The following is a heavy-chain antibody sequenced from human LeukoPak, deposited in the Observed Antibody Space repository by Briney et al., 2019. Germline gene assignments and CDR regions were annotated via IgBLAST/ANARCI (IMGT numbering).Heavy chain of an antibody. V-gene: IGHV3-74*01. D-gene: IGHD2-2*01. CDR2: INSDGSIT. CDR1: GFTFASYW. CDR3: ARGARGLRYCSSTSCPFDY. Sequence: GGSLRLSCAASGFTFASYWMHWVRQAPGKGLVWVSRINSDGSITNYADSVKGRFTITRDSAKNTLYLQMNSLRAEDTAVYYCARGARGLRYCSSTSCPFDYWGQGTLVTVSS. J-gene: IGHJ4*02.